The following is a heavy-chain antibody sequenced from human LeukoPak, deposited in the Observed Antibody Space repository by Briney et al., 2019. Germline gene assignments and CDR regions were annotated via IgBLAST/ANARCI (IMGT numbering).Heavy chain of an antibody. V-gene: IGHV4-39*01. CDR2: IYYSGST. D-gene: IGHD4-17*01. CDR1: GGSISSSSYY. J-gene: IGHJ4*02. Sequence: SETLSLTCTVSGGSISSSSYYWGWIRQPPGKGLEWIGSIYYSGSTYYNPSLKSRVTISVDTSKNQFSLKLSSVTAADTAVYYCATNYGDYVRARGQGTLVTVSS. CDR3: ATNYGDYVRA.